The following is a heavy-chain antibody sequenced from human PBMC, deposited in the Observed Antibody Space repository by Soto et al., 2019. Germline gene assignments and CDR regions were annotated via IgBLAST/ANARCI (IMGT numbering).Heavy chain of an antibody. CDR1: VDSVSSNTAA. D-gene: IGHD6-19*01. V-gene: IGHV6-1*01. CDR2: TYYRSNWRH. CDR3: ARGVAGSGFDL. J-gene: IGHJ4*02. Sequence: SQTLSLTCAISVDSVSSNTAAWNWIRSSPSRGLEWLGRTYYRSNWRHDYAVSVKSRITVNPDTSKNHFSLQLNSVTPDDTAVYYCARGVAGSGFDLWGQGILVTVSS.